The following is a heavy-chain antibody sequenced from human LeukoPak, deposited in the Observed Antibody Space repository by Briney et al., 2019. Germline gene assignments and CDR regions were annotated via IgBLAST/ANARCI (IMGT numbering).Heavy chain of an antibody. CDR3: VRADSFDS. CDR2: ISGTSNYI. J-gene: IGHJ4*02. Sequence: GGSLRLSCAASGFTFSSYAMTWVRQAPGKGLEWVSSISGTSNYIYHADSVKGRFTISRDNAKNSLYLQMNSLRPEDTAVYYCVRADSFDSWGQGTLVTVSS. CDR1: GFTFSSYA. D-gene: IGHD2-21*01. V-gene: IGHV3-21*01.